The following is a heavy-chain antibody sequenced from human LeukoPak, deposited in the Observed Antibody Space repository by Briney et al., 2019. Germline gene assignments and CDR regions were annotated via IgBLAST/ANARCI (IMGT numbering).Heavy chain of an antibody. J-gene: IGHJ4*02. CDR1: GGSISSGGYF. D-gene: IGHD3-9*01. Sequence: SETLSLTCAVSGGSISSGGYFWSWIRQHPGKGLEWIGYSYGSTNYNPSLKNRVTISVDTSKNQFSLRLTSVTAADTAVYYCARVRGRLVDYWGQGTLVTVSS. V-gene: IGHV4-31*11. CDR2: SYGST. CDR3: ARVRGRLVDY.